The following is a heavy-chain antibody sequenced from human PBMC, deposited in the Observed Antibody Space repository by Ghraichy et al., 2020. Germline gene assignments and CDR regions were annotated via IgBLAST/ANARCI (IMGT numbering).Heavy chain of an antibody. Sequence: SETLSLTCTVSGGSISSSSYYWGWIRQPPGKGLEWIGSIYYSGSTYYNPSLKSRVTISVDTSKNQFSLKLSSVTAADTAVYYCARYCSSTSCYTPDWFDPWGQGTLVPVSS. CDR1: GGSISSSSYY. CDR3: ARYCSSTSCYTPDWFDP. V-gene: IGHV4-39*01. CDR2: IYYSGST. J-gene: IGHJ5*02. D-gene: IGHD2-2*02.